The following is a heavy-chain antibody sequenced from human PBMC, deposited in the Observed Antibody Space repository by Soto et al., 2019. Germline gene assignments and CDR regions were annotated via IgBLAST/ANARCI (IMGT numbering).Heavy chain of an antibody. CDR1: GFNFNNYA. J-gene: IGHJ4*02. CDR2: ISPDGSNE. CDR3: QRRGGDGFPPLDY. V-gene: IGHV3-30-3*01. Sequence: QVQLVESGGGVVQPGRSLRLSCAASGFNFNNYAMHWVRQAPGKGLEWVAIISPDGSNENYADSVKGRFTISRDNXKNTVYLQMNSLPAEDTGVYHCQRRGGDGFPPLDYWGRGTLVTVSS. D-gene: IGHD2-21*01.